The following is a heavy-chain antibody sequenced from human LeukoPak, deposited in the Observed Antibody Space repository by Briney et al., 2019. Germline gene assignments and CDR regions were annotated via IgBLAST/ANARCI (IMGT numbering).Heavy chain of an antibody. CDR1: GGSFSGYY. CDR2: INHSGST. Sequence: NASETLSLTCAVYGGSFSGYYWSWIRQPPGKGLEWIGEINHSGSTNYNPSLKSRVTISVDTSKNLFSLKLSSVTAADTAVYYCARRKYTAMVTFDYWGQGTLVTVSS. D-gene: IGHD5-18*01. J-gene: IGHJ4*02. V-gene: IGHV4-34*01. CDR3: ARRKYTAMVTFDY.